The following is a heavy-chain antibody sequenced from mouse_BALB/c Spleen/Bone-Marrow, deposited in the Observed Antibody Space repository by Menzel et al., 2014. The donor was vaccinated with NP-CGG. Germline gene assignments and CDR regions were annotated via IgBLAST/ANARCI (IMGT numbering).Heavy chain of an antibody. CDR1: GYSFXGYF. V-gene: IGHV1-20*02. CDR2: INPYNGDT. D-gene: IGHD1-1*01. CDR3: ARSGYYGSSYFDY. J-gene: IGHJ2*01. Sequence: VQLQQSGPELVKPGASVKISCKASGYSFXGYFMNRVMQSHGKGLEWIGRINPYNGDTFYNQKFKGKATLTVDKSSSTAHMELRSLASEDSAVYYCARSGYYGSSYFDYWGQGTTLTVSS.